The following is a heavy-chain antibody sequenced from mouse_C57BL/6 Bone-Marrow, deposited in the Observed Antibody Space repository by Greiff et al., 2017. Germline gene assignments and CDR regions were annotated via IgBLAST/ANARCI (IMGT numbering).Heavy chain of an antibody. D-gene: IGHD1-1*01. CDR3: ARGPSYSSFEYAG. Sequence: DVQLQESGPGLVKPSQSLSLTCSVTGYSITSGYYWNWIRQFPGNKLEWMVYISYDGSNNYNPSLKNRISITRDTTTKQFFLMLNSVTTEDTATYYCARGPSYSSFEYAGWGKWVLVTVSA. CDR1: GYSITSGYY. CDR2: ISYDGSN. J-gene: IGHJ3*01. V-gene: IGHV3-6*01.